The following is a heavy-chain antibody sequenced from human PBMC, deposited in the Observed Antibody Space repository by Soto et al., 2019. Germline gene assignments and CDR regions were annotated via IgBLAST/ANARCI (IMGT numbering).Heavy chain of an antibody. J-gene: IGHJ6*03. Sequence: QVQLVQSGAEVKKPGSSVKVSCKASGGTFSSYTISWVRQAPGQGLEWMGRIIPILGIANYAQKFQGRVTITADKVTSTAYMELSSLRSEDTAVYYCARVDDYNYYMDVWGKGTTVTVSS. V-gene: IGHV1-69*02. CDR2: IIPILGIA. CDR1: GGTFSSYT. D-gene: IGHD5-12*01. CDR3: ARVDDYNYYMDV.